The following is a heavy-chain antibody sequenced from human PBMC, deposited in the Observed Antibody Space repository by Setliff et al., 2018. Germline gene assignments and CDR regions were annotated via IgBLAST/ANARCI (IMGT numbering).Heavy chain of an antibody. CDR1: GYTFTGYY. CDR3: FWSGYYGERGEYFDY. CDR2: INPNSGGT. D-gene: IGHD3-3*01. Sequence: ASVKVSCKASGYTFTGYYMHWVRQAPGQGLEWMGWINPNSGGTNYAQKFQGWVTMTRDTSISTAYMELSRLRSDDTAVYYNFWSGYYGERGEYFDYWGQGTLVTVSS. J-gene: IGHJ4*02. V-gene: IGHV1-2*04.